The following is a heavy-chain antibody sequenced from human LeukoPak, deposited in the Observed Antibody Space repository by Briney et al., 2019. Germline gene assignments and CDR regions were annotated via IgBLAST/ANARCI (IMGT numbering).Heavy chain of an antibody. J-gene: IGHJ4*02. Sequence: GGSLRLSCAASGFTFSSYSMNWVRQAPGKGLEWVSSISSSSSYIYYADSVKGRFTISRDNAKNSLYLQMNSLRAEDTAVYYCAREQKDYDFWSGYYNGYFDYWGQGTLVTVSS. CDR2: ISSSSSYI. CDR3: AREQKDYDFWSGYYNGYFDY. CDR1: GFTFSSYS. V-gene: IGHV3-21*01. D-gene: IGHD3-3*01.